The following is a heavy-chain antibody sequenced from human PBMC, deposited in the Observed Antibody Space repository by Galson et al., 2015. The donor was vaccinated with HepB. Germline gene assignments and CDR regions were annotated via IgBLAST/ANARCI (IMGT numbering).Heavy chain of an antibody. D-gene: IGHD2-21*01. CDR3: TTASSHHIVVVSDY. V-gene: IGHV3-15*01. CDR2: IKSKTDGGTT. J-gene: IGHJ4*02. CDR1: GFTFSNAW. Sequence: SLRLSCAASGFTFSNAWMSWVRQAPGKGLEWVGRIKSKTDGGTTDYAAPVKGRFTISRDDSKNTLYLQMNSLKTEDTAVYYCTTASSHHIVVVSDYWGQGTLVTVSS.